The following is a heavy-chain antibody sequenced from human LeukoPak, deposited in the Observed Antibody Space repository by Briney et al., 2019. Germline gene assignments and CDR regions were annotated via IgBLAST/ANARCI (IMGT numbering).Heavy chain of an antibody. Sequence: VGSLRLSCAASGFIFGGYCMSWVRQAPGRELEWVANTNPDGSIKYYVDSVNGRFTISRDNAKNSLYLQMNSLRAEDAAVYYCVSGFLQWLYWGQGTVVPVSS. D-gene: IGHD3-3*01. V-gene: IGHV3-7*01. CDR3: VSGFLQWLY. J-gene: IGHJ4*02. CDR1: GFIFGGYC. CDR2: TNPDGSIK.